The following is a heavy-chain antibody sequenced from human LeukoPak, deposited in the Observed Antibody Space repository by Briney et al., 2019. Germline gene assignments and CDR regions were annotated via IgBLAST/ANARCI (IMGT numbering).Heavy chain of an antibody. CDR2: IYYSGST. Sequence: PSETLSLTCTVSGGSISSGDYYWSWIRQPPGKGLEWIGYIYYSGSTYYNPSLKSRVTISVDTSKNQFSLKLSSVTAADTAVYYCARGPYPYSNYLGDYWGQGTLVTVSS. D-gene: IGHD4-11*01. CDR3: ARGPYPYSNYLGDY. V-gene: IGHV4-30-4*08. CDR1: GGSISSGDYY. J-gene: IGHJ4*02.